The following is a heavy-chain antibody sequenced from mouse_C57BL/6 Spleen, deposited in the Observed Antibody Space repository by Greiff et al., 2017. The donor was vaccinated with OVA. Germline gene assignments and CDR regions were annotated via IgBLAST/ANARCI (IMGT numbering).Heavy chain of an antibody. J-gene: IGHJ2*01. D-gene: IGHD2-4*01. V-gene: IGHV1-64*01. Sequence: QVQLQQPGAELVKPGASVKLSCKASGYTFTSYWMHWVKQRPGQGLEWIGMIHPNSGSTNYNEKFKSKATLTVDKSSSTAYMQLNSLTSEDSAVYYCAREDGLRRGFDYWGQGTTLTVSS. CDR2: IHPNSGST. CDR1: GYTFTSYW. CDR3: AREDGLRRGFDY.